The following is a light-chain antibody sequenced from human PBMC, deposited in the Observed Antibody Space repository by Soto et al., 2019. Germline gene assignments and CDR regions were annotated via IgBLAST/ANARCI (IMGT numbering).Light chain of an antibody. J-gene: IGKJ1*01. CDR1: QSVSGS. CDR3: QQYDNWPPWT. Sequence: EIVMTQSPATLSVSPGERATLSCRASQSVSGSLAWYQQKPGQAPRLLIYNAFTRATGIPARFSGSGPGTEFTLTIDSLQSEDFAVYYCQQYDNWPPWTFGQGTKVDNK. V-gene: IGKV3-15*01. CDR2: NAF.